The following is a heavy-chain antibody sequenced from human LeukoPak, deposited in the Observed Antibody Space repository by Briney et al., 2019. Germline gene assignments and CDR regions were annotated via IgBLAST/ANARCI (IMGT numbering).Heavy chain of an antibody. CDR3: ARLLDSGLEFDY. J-gene: IGHJ4*02. Sequence: QPGGSLRLSCAASGFTFSSYEINWVRQAPGKGLQWVSYISSRAATMFYADSVKGRFTISRNNAKNSLYLQMNSLRVEDTGIYYCARLLDSGLEFDYWGQGTLVTVSS. V-gene: IGHV3-48*03. CDR1: GFTFSSYE. D-gene: IGHD6-19*01. CDR2: ISSRAATM.